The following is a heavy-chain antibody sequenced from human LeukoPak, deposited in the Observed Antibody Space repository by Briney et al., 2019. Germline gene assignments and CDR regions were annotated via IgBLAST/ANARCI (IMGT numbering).Heavy chain of an antibody. CDR3: ARDLDLSSGFDY. CDR1: GGTFSSYA. J-gene: IGHJ4*02. D-gene: IGHD3-10*01. CDR2: IIPIFGTA. V-gene: IGHV1-69*01. Sequence: SVKVSCKASGGTFSSYAISWVRQAPGQGLEWMGGIIPIFGTANYAQKFQGRVTITADESTSTAYMELSSLRSEDTAVYYCARDLDLSSGFDYWGQGTLVTVSS.